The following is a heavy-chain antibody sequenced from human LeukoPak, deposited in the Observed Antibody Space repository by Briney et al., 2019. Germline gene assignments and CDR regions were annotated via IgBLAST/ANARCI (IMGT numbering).Heavy chain of an antibody. CDR3: ARDEGYCSSTSCSEDYYYYYMDV. D-gene: IGHD2-2*01. Sequence: PGGSLRLSCAASGFTFSNYGIHWVRQAPGKGLEWVALILYDGSNKYYADSVKGRFTISRDNAKNSLYLQMNSLRAEDTAVYYCARDEGYCSSTSCSEDYYYYYMDVWGKGTTVTVSS. V-gene: IGHV3-30*03. CDR2: ILYDGSNK. CDR1: GFTFSNYG. J-gene: IGHJ6*03.